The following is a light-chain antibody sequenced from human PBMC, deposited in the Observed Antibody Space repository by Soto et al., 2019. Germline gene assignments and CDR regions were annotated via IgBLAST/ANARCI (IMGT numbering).Light chain of an antibody. CDR1: SSDVGGYNY. J-gene: IGLJ3*02. CDR2: DVS. Sequence: QSALTQPASVSGSPGQSITISCIGTSSDVGGYNYVSWYQQHPGKVPKLMIYDVSNRPPGVSNRFSGSKSGNTASLTISGLQAEDEADYYCSSYTTSSTWVFGGGTKLTVL. V-gene: IGLV2-14*01. CDR3: SSYTTSSTWV.